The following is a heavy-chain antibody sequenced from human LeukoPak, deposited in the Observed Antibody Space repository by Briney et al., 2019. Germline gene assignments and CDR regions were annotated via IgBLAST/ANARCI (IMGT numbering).Heavy chain of an antibody. J-gene: IGHJ4*02. Sequence: GGSLILSCAASGFTFSTYSMNWVRQAPGKGPEWVSYIGTRSSAIYYADSVKGRFTISRDNAKDSLYLQMNSLRDEDTAMYYCARDQGDGVRGVNFDYWGQGTLVTVSS. D-gene: IGHD3-10*01. CDR3: ARDQGDGVRGVNFDY. CDR1: GFTFSTYS. CDR2: IGTRSSAI. V-gene: IGHV3-48*02.